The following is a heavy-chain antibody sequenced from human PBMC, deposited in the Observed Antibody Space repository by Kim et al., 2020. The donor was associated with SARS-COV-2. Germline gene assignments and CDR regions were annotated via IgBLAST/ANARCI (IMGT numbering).Heavy chain of an antibody. CDR3: ARQGIAAADYYFDY. D-gene: IGHD6-13*01. V-gene: IGHV5-51*01. J-gene: IGHJ4*02. Sequence: PSVQGQVTISVDESISTAYLQWSSLKASDTAMYYCARQGIAAADYYFDYWGQGTLVTVSS.